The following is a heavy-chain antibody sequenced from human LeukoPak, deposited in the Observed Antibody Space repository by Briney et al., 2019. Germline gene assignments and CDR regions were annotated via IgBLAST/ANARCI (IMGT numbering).Heavy chain of an antibody. J-gene: IGHJ4*02. D-gene: IGHD3-10*01. CDR2: ISSSSSYI. V-gene: IGHV3-21*01. CDR1: GFTFSSYS. Sequence: GVSLRLSCAASGFTFSSYSMNWVRQAPGLGLEWVSSISSSSSYIYYADSVKGRFTISRDNAKNSLYLQMKSLGAEDTAVYYCARDHGVFDYWGQGTLVTVSS. CDR3: ARDHGVFDY.